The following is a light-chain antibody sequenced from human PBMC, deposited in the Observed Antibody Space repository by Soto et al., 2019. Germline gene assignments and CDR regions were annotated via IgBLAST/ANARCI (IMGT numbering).Light chain of an antibody. CDR3: SSYTTSSTRV. Sequence: QSVLTQPASVSGSPGQSITISCTGTSSDVGGYKFVSWYQQHPGKAPKLMIYEVSNRPSGVSKRFSDSKSVNTASLTISGLQAEDEADYYCSSYTTSSTRVFGGGTKVTV. CDR1: SSDVGGYKF. V-gene: IGLV2-14*01. CDR2: EVS. J-gene: IGLJ3*02.